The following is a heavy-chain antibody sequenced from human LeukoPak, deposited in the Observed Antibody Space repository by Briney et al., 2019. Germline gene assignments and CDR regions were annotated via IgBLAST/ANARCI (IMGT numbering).Heavy chain of an antibody. CDR3: ARSPHNSAWYEKWFDP. CDR2: ISASGGT. CDR1: GGSISTYY. D-gene: IGHD6-19*01. V-gene: IGHV4-4*08. Sequence: SEALSFTCTVSGGSISTYYWSWIRQSPGKGLEWIADISASGGTNYNPSLESRVTVSIDSSKNQFSLKLSSVTAADTAVFYCARSPHNSAWYEKWFDPWGQGTLVTVSS. J-gene: IGHJ5*02.